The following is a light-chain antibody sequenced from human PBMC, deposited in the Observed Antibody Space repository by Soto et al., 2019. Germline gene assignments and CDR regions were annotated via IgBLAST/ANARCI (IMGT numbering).Light chain of an antibody. Sequence: IVLTQSPGTLSLSPGERATLSCRASQSVSSNLAWYQQNPGQAPRLLIFDASNRATGIPARFSGSGSGTDFTLTISSLEPEDFAVYYCQQHSNWPLTFGGGTKVEIK. CDR3: QQHSNWPLT. CDR1: QSVSSN. V-gene: IGKV3-11*01. CDR2: DAS. J-gene: IGKJ4*01.